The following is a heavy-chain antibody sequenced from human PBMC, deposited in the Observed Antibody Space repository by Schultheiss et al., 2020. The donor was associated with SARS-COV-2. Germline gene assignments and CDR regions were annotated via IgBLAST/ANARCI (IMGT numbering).Heavy chain of an antibody. D-gene: IGHD3-22*01. CDR2: INHSGST. Sequence: SETLSLTCAVYGGSFSGYYWSWIRQPPGKGLEWIGEINHSGSTNYNPSLKSRVTISVDTSKNQFSLKLSSVTAADTAVYYCARPDNDRAGFDYWGQGTLVTVSS. J-gene: IGHJ4*02. V-gene: IGHV4-34*01. CDR1: GGSFSGYY. CDR3: ARPDNDRAGFDY.